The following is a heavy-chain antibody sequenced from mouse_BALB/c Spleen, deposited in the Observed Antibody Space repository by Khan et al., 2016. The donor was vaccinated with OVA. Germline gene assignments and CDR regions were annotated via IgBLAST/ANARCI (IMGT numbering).Heavy chain of an antibody. CDR2: IWGDGST. CDR1: GFSLTGYG. CDR3: ARAYYGNYREAMDY. Sequence: QVQLKQSGPGLVAPSQSLSITCTVSGFSLTGYGVNWVRQPPGKGLEWLGMIWGDGSTDYNSVLKSRLSISKDNSKSQVFLNMNSLQTDDTASYYCARAYYGNYREAMDYWGQGTSVTISS. J-gene: IGHJ4*01. V-gene: IGHV2-6-7*01. D-gene: IGHD2-10*01.